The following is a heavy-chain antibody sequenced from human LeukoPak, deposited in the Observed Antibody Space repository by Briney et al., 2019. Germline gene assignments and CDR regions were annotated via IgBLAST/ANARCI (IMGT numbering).Heavy chain of an antibody. D-gene: IGHD3-10*01. CDR2: IKSKTDGGTT. CDR3: TTDRVVRATYYYYGMDV. Sequence: GGSLRLSCAASGFTFSNAWVSWVRQAPGKGLEWVGRIKSKTDGGTTDYAAPVKGRFTISRDDSKSTLYLQMNSLKTEDTAVYYCTTDRVVRATYYYYGMDVWGQGTTVTVSS. CDR1: GFTFSNAW. V-gene: IGHV3-15*01. J-gene: IGHJ6*02.